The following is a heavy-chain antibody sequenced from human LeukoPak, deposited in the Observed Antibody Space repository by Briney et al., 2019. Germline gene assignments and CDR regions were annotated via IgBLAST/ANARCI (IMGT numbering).Heavy chain of an antibody. CDR2: INWDGGST. CDR1: GFTFDDYG. CDR3: ARTVSSAGWSDDAFDI. J-gene: IGHJ3*02. V-gene: IGHV3-20*04. D-gene: IGHD6-19*01. Sequence: GGSLRLSCAASGFTFDDYGMSWARQAPGKGLEWVSGINWDGGSTGYADSVKGRFTIFRDNAENFLYLQMNSLRAEDTALYYCARTVSSAGWSDDAFDIWGQGTMVTVSS.